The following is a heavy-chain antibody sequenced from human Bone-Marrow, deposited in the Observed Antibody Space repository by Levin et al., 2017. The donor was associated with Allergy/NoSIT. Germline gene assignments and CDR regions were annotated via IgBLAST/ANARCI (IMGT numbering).Heavy chain of an antibody. J-gene: IGHJ4*02. D-gene: IGHD3-10*01. CDR1: GFTFSNAW. Sequence: PGGSLRLSCAASGFTFSNAWMSWVRQAPGKGLEWVGRIKSKTDGGTTEYAAPVKGRFTISREDSKNTLYLQMDSLKTDDTGVYYCSGPRGLFYWGQGTLVTVSS. CDR3: SGPRGLFY. CDR2: IKSKTDGGTT. V-gene: IGHV3-15*01.